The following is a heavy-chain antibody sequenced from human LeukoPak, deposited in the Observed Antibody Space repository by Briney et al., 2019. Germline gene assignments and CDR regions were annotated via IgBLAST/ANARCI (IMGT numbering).Heavy chain of an antibody. J-gene: IGHJ4*02. Sequence: KSGGSLRLSCAASGFTFSNAWMSWVRQAPGKGLEWVGRIKRKTDGGTTDYAAHVKGRFSVSRDDSKNTLYLKMNSLKTEDTAVYYCTTLGAFDYWGQGTLVTVSS. D-gene: IGHD3-16*01. CDR3: TTLGAFDY. CDR2: IKRKTDGGTT. V-gene: IGHV3-15*01. CDR1: GFTFSNAW.